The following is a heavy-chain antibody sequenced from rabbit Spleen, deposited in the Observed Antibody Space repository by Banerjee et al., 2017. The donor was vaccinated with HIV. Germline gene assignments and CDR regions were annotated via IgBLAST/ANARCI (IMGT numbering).Heavy chain of an antibody. CDR2: INSFTGRP. Sequence: QEQLVESGGGLVQPEGSLILTCKASGFDFSDGHVISWVRQAPGKGLEWIASINSFTGRPVYATWAKGRFTVSKASWTTVTLQMTSLTAADTATYFCARGWNGFDPWGPGTLVTVS. V-gene: IGHV1S45*01. CDR1: GFDFSDGHV. J-gene: IGHJ2*01. CDR3: ARGWNGFDP.